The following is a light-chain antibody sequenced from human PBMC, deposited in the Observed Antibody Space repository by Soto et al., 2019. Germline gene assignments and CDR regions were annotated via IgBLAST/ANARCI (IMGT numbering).Light chain of an antibody. J-gene: IGKJ1*01. CDR2: GAS. V-gene: IGKV3-20*01. CDR1: QSVSSSY. CDR3: QQYGSSLTWT. Sequence: EIVLTQSPGTLSLSPGERATLSCSASQSVSSSYLAWYQQKPGPAPRLLIYGASSRATGIPDRFSGSGSGTDFTLTISILEPEDFAVYYCQQYGSSLTWTFGQGTKVEIK.